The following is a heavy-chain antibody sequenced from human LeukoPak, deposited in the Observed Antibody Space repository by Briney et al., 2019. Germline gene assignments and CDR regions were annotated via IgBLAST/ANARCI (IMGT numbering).Heavy chain of an antibody. Sequence: PSETLSLTCTVSGGSISSNSYSWGWIRQPPGKGLEWIVSIYYSGSTYYNPSLKSRVTISVDTSKNQFSLKLSSVTAADTAVYYCARGAGWLLPTHFDYWGQGTLVTVSS. CDR1: GGSISSNSYS. J-gene: IGHJ4*02. CDR2: IYYSGST. D-gene: IGHD3-22*01. V-gene: IGHV4-39*07. CDR3: ARGAGWLLPTHFDY.